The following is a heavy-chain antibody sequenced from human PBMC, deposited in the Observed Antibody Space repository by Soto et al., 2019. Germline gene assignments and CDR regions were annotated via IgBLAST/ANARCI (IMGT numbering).Heavy chain of an antibody. CDR3: ARQYYYDSSGYVFWFDP. CDR1: GGSISSYY. J-gene: IGHJ5*02. D-gene: IGHD3-22*01. V-gene: IGHV4-59*01. CDR2: IYYSGST. Sequence: SETLSLTCTVSGGSISSYYWSWIRQPPGKGLEWIGYIYYSGSTNYNPSLKSRVTISVDTSKNQFSLKLSSVTAADTAVYYCARQYYYDSSGYVFWFDPWGQGTLVTVS.